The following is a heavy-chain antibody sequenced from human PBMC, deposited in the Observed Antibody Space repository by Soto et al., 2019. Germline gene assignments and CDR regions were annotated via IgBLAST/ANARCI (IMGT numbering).Heavy chain of an antibody. CDR1: GFTFSSYG. J-gene: IGHJ5*02. Sequence: PGGSLRLSCAASGFTFSSYGMHWVRQAPGKGLEWVAVISYDGSNKYYADSVKGRFTISRDNSKNTLYLQMNSLRAEDTAVYYCATKYGTTGYSSSWPNTWGQGTLVTVSS. V-gene: IGHV3-30*03. CDR2: ISYDGSNK. D-gene: IGHD6-13*01. CDR3: ATKYGTTGYSSSWPNT.